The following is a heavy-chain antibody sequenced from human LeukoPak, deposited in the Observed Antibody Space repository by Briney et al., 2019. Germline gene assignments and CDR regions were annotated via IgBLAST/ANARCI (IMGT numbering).Heavy chain of an antibody. Sequence: SETLSLTCTVSGGSITSTSYYWGWIRQPPGKGLEWIGSIYYSGSTYYNPSLKSRVTISEDTSKNQFSLKLNSVTAADTAVYYCARYIVSRLNFDYWGQGTLVTVSS. D-gene: IGHD2-15*01. CDR1: GGSITSTSYY. CDR3: ARYIVSRLNFDY. J-gene: IGHJ4*02. V-gene: IGHV4-39*07. CDR2: IYYSGST.